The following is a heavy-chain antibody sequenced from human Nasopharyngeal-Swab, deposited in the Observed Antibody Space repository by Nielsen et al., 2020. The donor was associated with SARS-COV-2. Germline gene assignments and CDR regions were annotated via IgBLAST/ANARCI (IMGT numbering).Heavy chain of an antibody. J-gene: IGHJ4*02. V-gene: IGHV4-61*08. CDR2: IYYSGST. CDR3: ARGADSSGYSMYYFDY. Sequence: SETLSLTCTVSGGSISSGGYYWSWIRQHPGKGLEWIGYIYYSGSTSYNPSLKSRVTISVDTSKNQISLKLTSVTAADTAVYYCARGADSSGYSMYYFDYWGQGTLVTVSS. CDR1: GGSISSGGYY. D-gene: IGHD3-22*01.